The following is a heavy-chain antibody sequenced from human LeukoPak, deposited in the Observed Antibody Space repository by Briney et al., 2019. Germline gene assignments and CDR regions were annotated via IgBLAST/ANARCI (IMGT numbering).Heavy chain of an antibody. D-gene: IGHD3-22*01. J-gene: IGHJ3*02. V-gene: IGHV4-59*08. Sequence: SETLSLTCTVSGGSISSYYWSWIRQPPGKGLEWIGYIYYSGSTNYKPSLKSRVTMSVDTSKNQFSLKLSSVTAADTAVYFCARGPYSYDSSGAFDIWGQGTMVTVSS. CDR3: ARGPYSYDSSGAFDI. CDR2: IYYSGST. CDR1: GGSISSYY.